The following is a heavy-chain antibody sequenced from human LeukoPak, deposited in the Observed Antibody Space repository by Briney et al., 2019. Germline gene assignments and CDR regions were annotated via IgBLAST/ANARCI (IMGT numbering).Heavy chain of an antibody. J-gene: IGHJ4*02. CDR1: GFSFSGHW. CDR3: TTVIMGAPEDDY. Sequence: GGSLRLSCTDSGFSFSGHWMSWVRRAPGKGLEWVGRFRSKTDGGTIDYAAPVKGRFTISRDDSRNTLYLQMNSLKTEDTAVYYCTTVIMGAPEDDYWGQGTLVTVSS. V-gene: IGHV3-15*05. D-gene: IGHD1-26*01. CDR2: FRSKTDGGTI.